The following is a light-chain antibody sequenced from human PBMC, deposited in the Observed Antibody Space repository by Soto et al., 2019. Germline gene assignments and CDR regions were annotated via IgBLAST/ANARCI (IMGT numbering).Light chain of an antibody. CDR1: HNVYINS. CDR3: QQYGGAPFI. Sequence: EIVLTQSPGTLLSSPGERATLSCRASHNVYINSLAWYQQKSGQTPRLLIYGGATRATDVPDRFSGSGSGTDFALTISRLETKDSAVYYCQQYGGAPFIFGPGTRVDVK. V-gene: IGKV3-20*01. J-gene: IGKJ3*01. CDR2: GGA.